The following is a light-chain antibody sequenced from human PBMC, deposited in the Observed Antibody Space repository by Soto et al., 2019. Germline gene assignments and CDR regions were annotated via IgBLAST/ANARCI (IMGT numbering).Light chain of an antibody. J-gene: IGLJ1*01. V-gene: IGLV1-40*01. CDR2: GNS. CDR1: SSNIGAGYD. CDR3: QSYDSSLSGYV. Sequence: QSALTQPPSVSGAPGQRVTISCTGSSSNIGAGYDVHWYQQLPGTAPKLLIYGNSNRPSGVPDRSSGSKSGTSASLAITGLQAEDEADYYCQSYDSSLSGYVFGTGTKSPS.